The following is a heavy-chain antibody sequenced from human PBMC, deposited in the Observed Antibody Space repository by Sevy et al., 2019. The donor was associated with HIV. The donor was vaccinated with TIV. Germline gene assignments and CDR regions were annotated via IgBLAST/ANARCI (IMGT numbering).Heavy chain of an antibody. CDR1: GFIFSDYY. Sequence: GGSLRLSCAASGFIFSDYYMNWVRQAPGKGLEWVSSISGFGNTYYADSVRGRFTISRDNAKNTLYLQMNSLRADDTAVYYCAKVLNPALESMMEVTVRSLKGFDVWGQGTMVTVSS. CDR3: AKVLNPALESMMEVTVRSLKGFDV. CDR2: ISGFGNT. J-gene: IGHJ3*01. D-gene: IGHD3-22*01. V-gene: IGHV3-23*01.